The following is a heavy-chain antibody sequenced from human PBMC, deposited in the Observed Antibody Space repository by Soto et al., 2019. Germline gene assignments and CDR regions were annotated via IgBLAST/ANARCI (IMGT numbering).Heavy chain of an antibody. J-gene: IGHJ4*02. CDR3: ERNRSVHHTDY. V-gene: IGHV4-39*01. Sequence: SATXSLTCTFSVGSVISNNYFWCWIRQPPGKVLEWIGSIFYSGITYYSTSLKSLITISLDTSKNQLSLNLRSVTATDKAVYYCERNRSVHHTDYWGQGTLVNVSS. CDR1: VGSVISNNYF. D-gene: IGHD3-3*01. CDR2: IFYSGIT.